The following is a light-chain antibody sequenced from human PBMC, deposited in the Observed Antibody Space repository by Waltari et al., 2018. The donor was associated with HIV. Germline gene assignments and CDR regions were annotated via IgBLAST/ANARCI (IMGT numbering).Light chain of an antibody. CDR3: CSKSTIYFGVL. CDR1: SNYIRLSNL. J-gene: IGLJ2*01. V-gene: IGLV2-23*02. CDR2: DVD. Sequence: QSALSQPASVSGSPGQSITISCSGTSNYIRLSNLVSLYQHHPGKAPKLIIFDVDKRPSGISDRFSGSKSGYTASLTISGLRTEDEADYFCCSKSTIYFGVLFGGGTTLTVL.